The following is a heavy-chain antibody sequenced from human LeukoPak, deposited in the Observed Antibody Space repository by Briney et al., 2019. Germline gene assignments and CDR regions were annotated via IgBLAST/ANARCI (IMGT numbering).Heavy chain of an antibody. CDR2: ISGSGGST. V-gene: IGHV3-23*01. J-gene: IGHJ6*03. CDR1: EFIFSDYW. Sequence: PGGSLRLSCIDSEFIFSDYWMTWVRQVPGKGLEWVSAISGSGGSTYYADSVKGRFTISRDNSKNTLYLQMNSLRAEDAAVYYCAKGRKYYYYYYMDVWGKGTTVTVPS. CDR3: AKGRKYYYYYYMDV.